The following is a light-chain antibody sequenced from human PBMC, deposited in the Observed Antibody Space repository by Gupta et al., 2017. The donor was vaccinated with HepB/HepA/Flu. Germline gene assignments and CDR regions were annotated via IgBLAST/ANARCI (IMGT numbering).Light chain of an antibody. V-gene: IGKV1-5*03. CDR2: KAS. CDR3: QQYSSYSQT. Sequence: IYKASFLANGAPSRFSGSGSETEFTLTISSLQPEDYASYYCQQYSSYSQTFGQGTKVEIK. J-gene: IGKJ1*01.